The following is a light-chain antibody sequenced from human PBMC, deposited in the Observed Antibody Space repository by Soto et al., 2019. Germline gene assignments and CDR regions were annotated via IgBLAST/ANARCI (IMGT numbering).Light chain of an antibody. CDR3: MQATQLRT. CDR2: KVS. CDR1: RSLVASDGNAY. V-gene: IGKV2-24*01. Sequence: EIVLTQTPLLSPVTLGQPASISCRSSRSLVASDGNAYLTWLHQRPGQTPRPLIYKVSHRLSGVPDRFSGSGAGTDFTLHISRVEAEDVGTYFCMQATQLRTFGQGTRLEIK. J-gene: IGKJ5*01.